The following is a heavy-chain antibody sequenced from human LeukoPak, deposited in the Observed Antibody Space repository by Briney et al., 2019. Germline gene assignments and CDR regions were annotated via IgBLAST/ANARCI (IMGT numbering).Heavy chain of an antibody. CDR1: GFTFSSYW. CDR2: IKQDGSEK. CDR3: ARRAYCSSTSCKGGECMDV. Sequence: TGGSLRLSCAASGFTFSSYWMSWVRQAPGKGLEWVANIKQDGSEKYYVDSMKGRFTISRDNAKNSLYLQMNSLRAEDTAVYYCARRAYCSSTSCKGGECMDVWGKGTTVTVSS. J-gene: IGHJ6*03. D-gene: IGHD2-2*01. V-gene: IGHV3-7*01.